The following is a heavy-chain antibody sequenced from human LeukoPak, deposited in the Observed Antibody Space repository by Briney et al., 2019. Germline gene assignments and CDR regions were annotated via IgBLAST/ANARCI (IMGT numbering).Heavy chain of an antibody. J-gene: IGHJ4*02. CDR3: ARGGEPTRFDY. CDR2: MNPNSGNT. V-gene: IGHV1-8*01. Sequence: ASVKVSCKASGYTFTSYDINRVRHATGQGLEWMGWMNPNSGNTGYAQKFQGRVTMTRNTSISTAYMELSSLRSEDTAVCYCARGGEPTRFDYWGQGTLVTVSS. CDR1: GYTFTSYD. D-gene: IGHD1-14*01.